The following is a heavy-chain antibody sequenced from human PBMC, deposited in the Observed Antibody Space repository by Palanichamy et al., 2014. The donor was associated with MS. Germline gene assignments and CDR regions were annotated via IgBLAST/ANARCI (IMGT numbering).Heavy chain of an antibody. J-gene: IGHJ3*02. CDR2: IKQDGSAK. V-gene: IGHV3-7*03. CDR1: GFSFSSYW. Sequence: EVQLVESGGGLVQSGGSLRLSCAASGFSFSSYWMTWVRQAPGEGLEWVANIKQDGSAKYYVDSVKGRFTISRDNAKNSLYLQMNSLRAEDTAVYYCARDLSPEIMTYGPRIYFDAFDIWGQGTMVTVSS. D-gene: IGHD3/OR15-3a*01. CDR3: ARDLSPEIMTYGPRIYFDAFDI.